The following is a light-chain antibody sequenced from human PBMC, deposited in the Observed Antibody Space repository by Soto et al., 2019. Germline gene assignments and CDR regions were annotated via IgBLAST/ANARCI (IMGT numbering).Light chain of an antibody. Sequence: ETVLTQSPATLYLSPGEKATLSCRASESVDIYLAWYQQKPGQAPRLLIYHASNRATGIPARFSGSGSGTDFTLTISSLEPEDSAVYYCQQRRNWPPLTFGGGTRVEI. J-gene: IGKJ4*01. CDR1: ESVDIY. CDR3: QQRRNWPPLT. CDR2: HAS. V-gene: IGKV3-11*01.